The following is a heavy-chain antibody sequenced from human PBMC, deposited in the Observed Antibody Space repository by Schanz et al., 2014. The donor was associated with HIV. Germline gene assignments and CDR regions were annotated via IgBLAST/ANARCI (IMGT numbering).Heavy chain of an antibody. J-gene: IGHJ4*02. D-gene: IGHD1-26*01. CDR2: INPNSGGT. CDR3: ARVAKGGSSSGDF. Sequence: QVQLVQSGAEVKKPGSSVKVACKASGGTSSIYAISWVRQAPGQGLEWMGWINPNSGGTNYAQKFQGRVTMTRDTSISTAYMELSRLKSDDTAVYYCARVAKGGSSSGDFWGQGTLVTVSS. V-gene: IGHV1-2*02. CDR1: GGTSSIYA.